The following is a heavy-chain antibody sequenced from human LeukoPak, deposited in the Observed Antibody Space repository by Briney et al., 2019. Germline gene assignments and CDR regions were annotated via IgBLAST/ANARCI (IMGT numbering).Heavy chain of an antibody. J-gene: IGHJ5*02. D-gene: IGHD6-13*01. CDR3: TTEAPYTSGWFS. CDR2: IKTRGDGATT. CDR1: GFMFSDYA. Sequence: AGGSLRLSCAACGFMFSDYAMHWVRQTPGKGLEWAGRIKTRGDGATTDLTAPVKGRFAISRDDSKSTLYLHMNSLTIDDTAVYYCTTEAPYTSGWFSWGQGTLVTVSS. V-gene: IGHV3-15*05.